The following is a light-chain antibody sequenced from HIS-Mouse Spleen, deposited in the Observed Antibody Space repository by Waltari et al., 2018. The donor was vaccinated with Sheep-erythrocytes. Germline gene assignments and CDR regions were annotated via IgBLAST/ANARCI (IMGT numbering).Light chain of an antibody. Sequence: QSALTQPASVSGSPGQSTTISCTGTSSDVGSYNLVSWYQQHPGKAPKLMIYEGSKRPSGVSNRFCGAKSGNTASLTISGLQAEDEADYYCCSYAGSSTPWVFGGGTKLTVL. V-gene: IGLV2-23*01. J-gene: IGLJ3*02. CDR1: SSDVGSYNL. CDR2: EGS. CDR3: CSYAGSSTPWV.